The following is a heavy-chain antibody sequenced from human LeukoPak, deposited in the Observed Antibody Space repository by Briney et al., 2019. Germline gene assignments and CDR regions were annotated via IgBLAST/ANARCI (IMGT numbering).Heavy chain of an antibody. CDR2: IYSGGST. D-gene: IGHD3-3*01. Sequence: GGSLRLSCAASGFTVSSNYMSWVRQAPGKGLERVSVIYSGGSTYYADSVKGRLTISRDNSKNTLYLQMNSLRAEDTAVYYCARDAVLRSPYGMDVWGQGTTVTVSS. V-gene: IGHV3-53*01. CDR3: ARDAVLRSPYGMDV. CDR1: GFTVSSNY. J-gene: IGHJ6*02.